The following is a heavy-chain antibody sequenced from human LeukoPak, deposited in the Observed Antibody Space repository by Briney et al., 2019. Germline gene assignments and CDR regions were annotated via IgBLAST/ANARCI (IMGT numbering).Heavy chain of an antibody. CDR3: ASLAAAGNFDY. CDR2: INPSGGST. Sequence: ASVKVSCKASGYTFTSDCMHWVRQAPGQGLEWMGIINPSGGSTSYAQKFQGRVTMTRDTSTSTVYMELSSLRSEDTAVYYCASLAAAGNFDYWGQGTLVTVSS. CDR1: GYTFTSDC. D-gene: IGHD6-13*01. V-gene: IGHV1-46*01. J-gene: IGHJ4*02.